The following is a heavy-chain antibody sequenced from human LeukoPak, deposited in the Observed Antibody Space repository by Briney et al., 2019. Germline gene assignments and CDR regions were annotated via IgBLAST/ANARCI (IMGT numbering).Heavy chain of an antibody. J-gene: IGHJ6*03. D-gene: IGHD5-18*01. Sequence: PSETLSLTCTVFGGSISSSSYYWGWIRQPPGKGLEWIGSIYFSGTTYYNPSLKSRVTISVDTSKNQFSLKLSSVTAADTAVYYCARLGYSYGTRPITINWLGDFYYMDVWGEGTTVTVSS. CDR3: ARLGYSYGTRPITINWLGDFYYMDV. CDR2: IYFSGTT. CDR1: GGSISSSSYY. V-gene: IGHV4-39*01.